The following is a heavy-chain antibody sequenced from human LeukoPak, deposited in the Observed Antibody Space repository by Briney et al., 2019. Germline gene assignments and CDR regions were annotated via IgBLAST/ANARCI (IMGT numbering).Heavy chain of an antibody. CDR1: GFTVSSNS. CDR3: AKDSPRIAVAGIVDY. J-gene: IGHJ4*02. Sequence: GGSLRLSCTVSGFTVSSNSMSWVRQAPGKGLEWVSFIYSGTIHYSDSVKGRFTISRDNSKNTLYLQMNSLRAEDTAVYYCAKDSPRIAVAGIVDYWGQGTLVTVSS. CDR2: IYSGTI. D-gene: IGHD6-19*01. V-gene: IGHV3-53*01.